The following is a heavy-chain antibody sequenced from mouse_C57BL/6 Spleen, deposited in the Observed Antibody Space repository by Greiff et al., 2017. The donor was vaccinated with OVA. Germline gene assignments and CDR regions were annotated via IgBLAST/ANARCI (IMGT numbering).Heavy chain of an antibody. V-gene: IGHV1-78*01. CDR3: ARSTYDYDGDWYFDV. CDR2: IYPRDGSP. D-gene: IGHD2-4*01. J-gene: IGHJ1*03. CDR1: GYTFTDHN. Sequence: QVQLQQSDAELVKPGASVKISCKVSGYTFTDHNIHWMKQRPEQGLEWIGYIYPRDGSPTYNEKFKGKATLTADKSSSTAYMPLNSLTSEYSAVYFCARSTYDYDGDWYFDVWGTGTTVTVSS.